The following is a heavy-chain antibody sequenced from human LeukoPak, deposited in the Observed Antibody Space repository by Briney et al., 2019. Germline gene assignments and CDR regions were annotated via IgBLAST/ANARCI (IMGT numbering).Heavy chain of an antibody. Sequence: ASVKVSCKASGYTFTGYYMHWVRQAPGQGLEWMGWINPNSGGTNYAQKFQGRVTMTRDTSISTAYMELSRLRSDDTAVYYCARVKGMAVAGTLYYWGQGTLVTVSS. J-gene: IGHJ4*02. CDR1: GYTFTGYY. D-gene: IGHD6-19*01. CDR2: INPNSGGT. V-gene: IGHV1-2*02. CDR3: ARVKGMAVAGTLYY.